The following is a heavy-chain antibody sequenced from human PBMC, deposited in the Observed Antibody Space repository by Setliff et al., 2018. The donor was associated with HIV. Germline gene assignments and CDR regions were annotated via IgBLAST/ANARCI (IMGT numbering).Heavy chain of an antibody. CDR3: ARPTTGVGGGAAFDI. CDR1: GGSFSDYY. V-gene: IGHV4-34*01. J-gene: IGHJ3*02. D-gene: IGHD2-8*01. CDR2: INHSGST. Sequence: PSETLSLTCAVYGGSFSDYYWSWIRQPPGKGLEWIGEINHSGSTNYNPSLKSRVTISVDTSKNHFSLRLNSVTAADTAVYFCARPTTGVGGGAAFDIWGQGTMVTVSS.